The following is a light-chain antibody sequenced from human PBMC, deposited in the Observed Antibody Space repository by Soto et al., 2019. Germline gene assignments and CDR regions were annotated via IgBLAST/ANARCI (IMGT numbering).Light chain of an antibody. CDR2: DAS. J-gene: IGKJ4*01. Sequence: AIQLTQSPSSLSASVGNRVTITCRASQGISSALAWYQQKPGKAPKLLIYDASSLESGVPSRFSGSGSGTDFTLTISSLQTEDFATYYCQQSNSYLLTFGGGTRVDIK. CDR3: QQSNSYLLT. CDR1: QGISSA. V-gene: IGKV1-13*02.